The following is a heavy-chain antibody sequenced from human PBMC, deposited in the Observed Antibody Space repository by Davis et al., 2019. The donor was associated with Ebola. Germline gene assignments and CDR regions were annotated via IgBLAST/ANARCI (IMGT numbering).Heavy chain of an antibody. J-gene: IGHJ4*02. CDR2: IYHSGSI. CDR1: GGSITSYY. V-gene: IGHV4-59*12. Sequence: MPSETLSLTCTVSGGSITSYYWHWIRQPPGKGLEWIGYIYHSGSINYNPSLKSRVTISVDTSKNQFSLKLSSVTAADTAVYYCARIKGLHRWNYFDYWGQGTLVTVSS. CDR3: ARIKGLHRWNYFDY. D-gene: IGHD4-11*01.